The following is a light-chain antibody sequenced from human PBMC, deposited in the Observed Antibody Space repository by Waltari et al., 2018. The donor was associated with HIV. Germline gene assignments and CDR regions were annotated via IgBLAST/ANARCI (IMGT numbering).Light chain of an antibody. CDR3: GTWDTSLGAGV. V-gene: IGLV1-51*01. CDR2: DND. J-gene: IGLJ3*02. CDR1: SSKFGNDF. Sequence: QSVLTQPPSVSAAPGQKVTISFSGSSSKFGNDFVSWYQHLPGAAPKLLIYDNDKRPSGISDRFSGSKSGTSATLGITGLQTGDEADYYCGTWDTSLGAGVFGGGTKLT.